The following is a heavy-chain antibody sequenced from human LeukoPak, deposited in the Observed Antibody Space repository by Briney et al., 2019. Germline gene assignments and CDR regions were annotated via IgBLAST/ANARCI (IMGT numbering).Heavy chain of an antibody. V-gene: IGHV4-38-2*01. Sequence: PSETLSLTCAVSGYYINSGYYWDWIRQPPGKGLEWIGNVHHSGSTYYNPSLKSRVTISVDMSKNHLSLELTSVTAADTAVYYCARQGRGGSGWLSFDYWGQGILVTVSS. J-gene: IGHJ4*02. D-gene: IGHD6-19*01. CDR3: ARQGRGGSGWLSFDY. CDR1: GYYINSGYY. CDR2: VHHSGST.